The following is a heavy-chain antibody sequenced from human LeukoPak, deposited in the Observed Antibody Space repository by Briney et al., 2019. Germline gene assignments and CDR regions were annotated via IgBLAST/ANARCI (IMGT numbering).Heavy chain of an antibody. CDR2: IAYDGSNK. V-gene: IGHV3-30-3*01. J-gene: IGHJ4*02. CDR3: ARDHGYDFWSGYKYPYYFDY. D-gene: IGHD3-3*01. Sequence: PGGSLRLSCAASGFTFSSYAIHWVRQAPGKGLEWVAVIAYDGSNKYYADSVKGRFTISRDNSKNTLYLQMNSLRAEDTAVYYCARDHGYDFWSGYKYPYYFDYWGQGTLVTVSS. CDR1: GFTFSSYA.